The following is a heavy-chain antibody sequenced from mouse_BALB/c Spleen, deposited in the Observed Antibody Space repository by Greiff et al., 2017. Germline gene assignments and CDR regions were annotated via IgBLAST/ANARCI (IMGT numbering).Heavy chain of an antibody. D-gene: IGHD1-1*01. V-gene: IGHV5-6*01. CDR3: ARHDYGSTNFDY. CDR2: ISSGGSYT. Sequence: EVKLMESGGDLVKPGGSLKLSCAASGFTFSSYGMSWVRQTPDKRLEWVATISSGGSYTYYPDSVKGRFTISRDNAKNTLYLQMSSLKSEDTAMYYCARHDYGSTNFDYWGQGTTLTVSS. J-gene: IGHJ2*01. CDR1: GFTFSSYG.